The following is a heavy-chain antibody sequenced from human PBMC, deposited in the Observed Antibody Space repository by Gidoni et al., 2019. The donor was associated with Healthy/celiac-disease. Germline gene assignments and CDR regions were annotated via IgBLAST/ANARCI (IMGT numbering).Heavy chain of an antibody. J-gene: IGHJ3*02. CDR2: IRGSGGST. V-gene: IGHV3-23*01. D-gene: IGHD5-12*01. CDR1: GFTFSSYA. CDR3: AKDRGYSGYDFTNDAFDI. Sequence: EVQLLESGGGMVQPWWSFRLSCAASGFTFSSYAMSWVRQPPGKGLEWVSAIRGSGGSTYYADSVKGRFTISRDNSKNTLYLQMNSLRAEDTAVYYCAKDRGYSGYDFTNDAFDIWGQGTMVTVSS.